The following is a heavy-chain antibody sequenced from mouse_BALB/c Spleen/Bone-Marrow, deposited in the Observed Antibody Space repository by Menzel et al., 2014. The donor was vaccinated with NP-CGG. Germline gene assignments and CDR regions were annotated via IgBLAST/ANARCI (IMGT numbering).Heavy chain of an antibody. D-gene: IGHD1-1*01. V-gene: IGHV2-9*02. Sequence: QVHVKQSGPGLVAPSQSLSITCTVSGFSLTSYGVHWVRQPPGKGLEWLGVIWAGGSTNYNSALMSRLSISKDNSKSQVFLKMNRLQTDDTAMYYCARDRGTTRAMDYWGQGTSVTVSS. CDR1: GFSLTSYG. J-gene: IGHJ4*01. CDR2: IWAGGST. CDR3: ARDRGTTRAMDY.